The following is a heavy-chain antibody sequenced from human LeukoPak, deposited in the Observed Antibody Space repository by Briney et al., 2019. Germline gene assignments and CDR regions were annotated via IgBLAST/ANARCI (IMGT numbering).Heavy chain of an antibody. J-gene: IGHJ6*03. Sequence: GGSLRLSCAGSGFSFNNYLMHWVRQAPGKGLVWVSRINTDGSHSMYADSVKGRFSISRDNTKNTLYLQMNSLRAEDTAVYYCTRDLNGDPYYYLDVWGTGTTVTVSS. CDR2: INTDGSHS. CDR3: TRDLNGDPYYYLDV. CDR1: GFSFNNYL. V-gene: IGHV3-74*03. D-gene: IGHD4-17*01.